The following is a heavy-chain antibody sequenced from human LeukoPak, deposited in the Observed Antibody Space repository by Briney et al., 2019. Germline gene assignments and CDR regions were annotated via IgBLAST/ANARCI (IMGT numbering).Heavy chain of an antibody. CDR2: INAGNGNT. V-gene: IGHV1-3*01. Sequence: ASVTVSCKASGYTFTSYAMHWVRQAPGQRLEWMGWINAGNGNTKYSQKFQGRVTITRDTSASTAYMELSSLRSEDTAVYYCARGIAVAGTSDYWGQGTLVTVSS. J-gene: IGHJ4*02. CDR1: GYTFTSYA. CDR3: ARGIAVAGTSDY. D-gene: IGHD6-19*01.